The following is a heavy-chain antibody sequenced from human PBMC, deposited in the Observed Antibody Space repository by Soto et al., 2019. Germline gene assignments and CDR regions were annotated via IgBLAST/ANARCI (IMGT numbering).Heavy chain of an antibody. Sequence: EVQLLESGGGLVQPGGSLRLSCAASGFTFSSYAMSWVRQAPGKGLEWVSAISGSGGSTYYADSVKGRFTISRDNSKSRLWLQMNRRRAEETAVYSFAKEGAGQDIVVVPVNNFDSWGQGTLVPVPS. CDR1: GFTFSSYA. CDR2: ISGSGGST. D-gene: IGHD2-2*01. J-gene: IGHJ4*02. CDR3: AKEGAGQDIVVVPVNNFDS. V-gene: IGHV3-23*01.